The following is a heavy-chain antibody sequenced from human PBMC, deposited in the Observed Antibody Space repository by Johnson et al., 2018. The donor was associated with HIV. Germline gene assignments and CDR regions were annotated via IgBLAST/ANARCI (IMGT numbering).Heavy chain of an antibody. V-gene: IGHV3-74*02. CDR1: GFTISTFW. D-gene: IGHD6-6*01. J-gene: IGHJ3*02. Sequence: VQLVESGGGLVQPGGSLRLSCEVSGFTISTFWMRWVRQVPGKGLMWVSRISGDGSSSSYADSVKGRFTISRDNAKNTLYLQLNSLRVEDTAIYYCARAQLLADDAFNNWGQGTMVTVS. CDR3: ARAQLLADDAFNN. CDR2: ISGDGSSS.